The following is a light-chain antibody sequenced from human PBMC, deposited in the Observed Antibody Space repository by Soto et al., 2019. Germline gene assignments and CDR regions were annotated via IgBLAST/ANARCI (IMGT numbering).Light chain of an antibody. V-gene: IGLV2-14*03. Sequence: SIVSAPCSVTVSIWLAAAISCTGTSSDVGGHKYVSWYQRYPDKAPKLIIYDVTQRPSGVSNTFSGSKSGNTASMTISGLQPEDEADYYCSSYTTSNTRQIVFGTGTKVTVL. J-gene: IGLJ1*01. CDR2: DVT. CDR1: SSDVGGHKY. CDR3: SSYTTSNTRQIV.